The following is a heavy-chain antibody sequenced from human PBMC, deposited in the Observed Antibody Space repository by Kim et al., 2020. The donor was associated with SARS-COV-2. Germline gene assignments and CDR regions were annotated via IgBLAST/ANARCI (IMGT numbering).Heavy chain of an antibody. CDR2: IYYSGST. CDR3: ARGAHSSGYYYVVRSYAFDI. V-gene: IGHV4-31*03. D-gene: IGHD3-22*01. CDR1: GGSISSGGYY. Sequence: SETLSLTCTVSGGSISSGGYYWSWIRQHPGKGLEWIGYIYYSGSTYYNPSLKSRVTISVDTSKNQFSLKLSSVTAADTAVYYCARGAHSSGYYYVVRSYAFDIWGQGTMVTVSS. J-gene: IGHJ3*02.